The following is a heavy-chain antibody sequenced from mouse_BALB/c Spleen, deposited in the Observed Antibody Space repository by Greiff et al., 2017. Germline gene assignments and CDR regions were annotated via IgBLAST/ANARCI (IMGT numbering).Heavy chain of an antibody. CDR3: ARNYGTLDY. D-gene: IGHD1-1*01. Sequence: EVMLVESGGGLVQPGGSRKLSCAASGFTFSSFGMHWVRQAPEKGLEWVAYISSGSSTIYYADTVKGRFTISRDNPKNTLFLQMTSLRSEDTAMYYCARNYGTLDYWGQGTTLTVSS. CDR1: GFTFSSFG. CDR2: ISSGSSTI. J-gene: IGHJ2*01. V-gene: IGHV5-17*02.